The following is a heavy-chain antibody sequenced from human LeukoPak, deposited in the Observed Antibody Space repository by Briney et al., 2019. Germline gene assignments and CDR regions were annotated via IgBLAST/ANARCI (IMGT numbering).Heavy chain of an antibody. V-gene: IGHV4-4*07. CDR1: GASINSHF. CDR2: IYISGST. Sequence: PSETLSLTCTVSGASINSHFWSWIRQPAAKGLEWIGRIYISGSTNYNSSLQSRVTMSVDTSKNQFSLKLSSVTAADTAVYYCARALNPLPGTYYFDYWGRGTLVTVSS. CDR3: ARALNPLPGTYYFDY. D-gene: IGHD2-15*01. J-gene: IGHJ4*02.